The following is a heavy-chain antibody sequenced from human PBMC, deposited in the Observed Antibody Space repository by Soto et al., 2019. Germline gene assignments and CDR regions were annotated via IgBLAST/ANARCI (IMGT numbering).Heavy chain of an antibody. J-gene: IGHJ4*02. CDR1: GGTFSSYA. D-gene: IGHD3-22*01. V-gene: IGHV1-69*13. CDR2: IIPIFGTA. Sequence: GASVKVSCKASGGTFSSYAISWVRQAPGQGLEWMGGIIPIFGTADYAQKFQGRVTITADESTSTGNMELSSLRSEDTAGYYCASHYDSSGYYYRGLGYWGQGTLVTVSS. CDR3: ASHYDSSGYYYRGLGY.